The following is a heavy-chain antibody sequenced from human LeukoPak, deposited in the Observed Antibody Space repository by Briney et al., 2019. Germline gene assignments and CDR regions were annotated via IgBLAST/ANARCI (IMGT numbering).Heavy chain of an antibody. CDR2: ISISGSTI. V-gene: IGHV3-11*01. CDR3: ARDPYYYDSSGYLSI. CDR1: GFTSSDYY. D-gene: IGHD3-22*01. J-gene: IGHJ3*02. Sequence: GGSLRLSCAASGFTSSDYYMSWIRQAPGKGLEGVSYISISGSTIYYADSVKGRFTISRDNAKNSLYLQMNSLRAEDTAVYYCARDPYYYDSSGYLSIWGQGTMVTVYS.